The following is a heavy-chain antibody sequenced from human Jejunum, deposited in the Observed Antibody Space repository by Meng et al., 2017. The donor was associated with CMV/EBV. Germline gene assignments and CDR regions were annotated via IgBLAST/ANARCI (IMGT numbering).Heavy chain of an antibody. CDR2: IKNDGSEQ. Sequence: FNIYGMTWVRQAPGKGVEWVADIKNDGSEQNYVDSVKGRFTISRDNVRNSLYLQMNSLRVEDTAVYYCVIVRNYNYDSSGHFLDYWGQGTLVTVSS. J-gene: IGHJ4*02. D-gene: IGHD3-22*01. CDR1: FNIYG. V-gene: IGHV3-7*01. CDR3: VIVRNYNYDSSGHFLDY.